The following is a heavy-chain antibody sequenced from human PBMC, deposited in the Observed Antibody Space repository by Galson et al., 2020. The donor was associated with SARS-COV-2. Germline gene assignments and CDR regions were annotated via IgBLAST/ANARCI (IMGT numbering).Heavy chain of an antibody. D-gene: IGHD6-19*01. V-gene: IGHV3-23*01. CDR3: AKEGGTGWATDYFQH. J-gene: IGHJ1*01. CDR1: GFTFRNYA. CDR2: LNNRGDDT. Sequence: GESLKISCAASGFTFRNYAMAWVRQAPGKGLEWVSLLNNRGDDTYYADSMKARFTISRDNSKNILYLQMNNLRPDDTAVYYCAKEGGTGWATDYFQHWGQGILVTVSS.